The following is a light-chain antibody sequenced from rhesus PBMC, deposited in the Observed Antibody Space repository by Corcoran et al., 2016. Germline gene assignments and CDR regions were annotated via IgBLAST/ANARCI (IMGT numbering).Light chain of an antibody. CDR2: DAS. J-gene: IGKJ3*01. CDR3: QQRNSYPFT. CDR1: QGISSY. V-gene: IGKV1-38*01. Sequence: DIQLTQSPSSLSASVGDRVTITCRASQGISSYLAWYQQKSGKAPKLLIYDASNLQSGVPSRFSGSGSGTEFPLTISSLQPEEFATYYCQQRNSYPFTFGPGTKLDIK.